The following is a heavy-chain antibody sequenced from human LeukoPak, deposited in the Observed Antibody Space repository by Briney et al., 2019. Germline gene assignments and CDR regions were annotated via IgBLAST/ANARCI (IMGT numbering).Heavy chain of an antibody. CDR2: IIYSGTT. D-gene: IGHD1-26*01. Sequence: SETPSLTCTVSGDSVSNDVYYWSWIRQPPGKGLEWIGYIIYSGTTKYNPSLKSRVTISLDTSTNQFSLKVTSVTAADTAVYYCARVPRPMRVGATANRLFDYWGQGTLVTVSS. V-gene: IGHV4-61*08. CDR1: GDSVSNDVYY. CDR3: ARVPRPMRVGATANRLFDY. J-gene: IGHJ4*02.